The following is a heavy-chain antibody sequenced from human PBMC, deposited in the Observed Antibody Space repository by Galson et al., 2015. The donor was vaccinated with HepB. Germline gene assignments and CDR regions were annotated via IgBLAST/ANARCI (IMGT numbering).Heavy chain of an antibody. D-gene: IGHD2-2*01. CDR1: GGSFSGYY. Sequence: TLSLTCAVYGGSFSGYYWSWIRQPPGKGLEWIGEINHSGSTNYNPSLKSRVTISVDTSKNQFSLRLSSVTAADTARYYCARVAEIKFQLLSVPYYFDYWGPGTLVTVSS. CDR3: ARVAEIKFQLLSVPYYFDY. J-gene: IGHJ4*02. CDR2: INHSGST. V-gene: IGHV4-34*01.